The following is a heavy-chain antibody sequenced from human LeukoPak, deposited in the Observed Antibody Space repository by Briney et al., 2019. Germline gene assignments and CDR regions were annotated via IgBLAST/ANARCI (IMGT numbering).Heavy chain of an antibody. J-gene: IGHJ3*02. Sequence: ASVKASCKASGYTFTSYYMHWVRQAPGQGLEWMGIINPSGGSTSYAQKFQGRVTMTRDTSTSTVYMELSSLRSEDTAVYYCARDTPVYYGSGSDDAFDIWGQGTMVTVSS. V-gene: IGHV1-46*01. CDR3: ARDTPVYYGSGSDDAFDI. D-gene: IGHD3-10*01. CDR2: INPSGGST. CDR1: GYTFTSYY.